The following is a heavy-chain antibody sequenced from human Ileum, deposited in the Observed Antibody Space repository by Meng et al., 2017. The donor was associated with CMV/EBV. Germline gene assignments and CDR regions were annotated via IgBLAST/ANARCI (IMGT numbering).Heavy chain of an antibody. CDR3: ARVDIRTTFLLDS. J-gene: IGHJ4*02. V-gene: IGHV4-39*07. CDR1: GAAMRSSTYH. CDR2: IDYTGST. D-gene: IGHD1-1*01. Sequence: ESLKISCTVSGAAMRSSTYHWGWVRQSPAKGLEWIGSIDYTGSTYYNPSLKSRLTISLDTSKKQFSLRLTSATAADAAVYYCARVDIRTTFLLDSWGQGTLVTVSS.